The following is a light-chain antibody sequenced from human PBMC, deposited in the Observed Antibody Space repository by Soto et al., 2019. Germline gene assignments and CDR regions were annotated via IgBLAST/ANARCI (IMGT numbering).Light chain of an antibody. J-gene: IGLJ1*01. CDR3: SSYTSSSTYV. V-gene: IGLV2-14*01. CDR2: DVS. CDR1: SSDVGGYNY. Sequence: QSALTQPASKSGSPGQSITISCTGTSSDVGGYNYVSWYQQHPGKAPKLMIYDVSNRPSGVSNRFSGSKSGNTASLTISGLQAEDEADYYCSSYTSSSTYVFGTGTKVTVL.